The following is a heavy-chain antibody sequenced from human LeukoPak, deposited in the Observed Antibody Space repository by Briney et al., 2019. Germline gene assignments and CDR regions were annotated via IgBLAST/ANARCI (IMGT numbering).Heavy chain of an antibody. D-gene: IGHD4-17*01. CDR2: ISSGGTTI. CDR1: GFTFSDYN. J-gene: IGHJ4*02. V-gene: IGHV3-11*01. CDR3: ASGVHGDYSFDY. Sequence: GGSLRLSCAASGFTFSDYNMNWIRQAPGKGLEWVSHISSGGTTIYYADSVKGRFTISGDNAKNSLYLQMNSLRAEDTAVYYCASGVHGDYSFDYWGQGTLVTVSS.